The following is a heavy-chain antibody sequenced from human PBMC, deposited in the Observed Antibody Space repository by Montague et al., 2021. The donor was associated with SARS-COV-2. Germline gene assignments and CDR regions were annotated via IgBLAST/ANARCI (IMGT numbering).Heavy chain of an antibody. CDR3: ARYSYSGTYFVLNDAFDI. CDR2: TCYRSEWYF. J-gene: IGHJ3*02. V-gene: IGHV6-1*01. D-gene: IGHD1-26*01. CDR1: GDSVSSNNAA. Sequence: CAISGDSVSSNNAAWNWIRQSPSRGLEWLGRTCYRSEWYFDYAISLRVQITINPDTSKNQFSLQLDSVTLDDTAVHYCARYSYSGTYFVLNDAFDIWGQGTLVTVSS.